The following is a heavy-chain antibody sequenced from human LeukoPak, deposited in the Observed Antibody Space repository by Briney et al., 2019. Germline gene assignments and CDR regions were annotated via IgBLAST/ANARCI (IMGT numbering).Heavy chain of an antibody. V-gene: IGHV4-59*01. CDR2: IYYSGST. CDR3: ARDSEGWFPDAFDI. J-gene: IGHJ3*02. Sequence: SETLSLTCTVSGGSISSYYWSWIRQPPGKGLEWIGYIYYSGSTNYNPSLKSRVTISVDTSKNQFSLKLSSVTAADTAVYYCARDSEGWFPDAFDIWGQGTMVTVSS. D-gene: IGHD2-15*01. CDR1: GGSISSYY.